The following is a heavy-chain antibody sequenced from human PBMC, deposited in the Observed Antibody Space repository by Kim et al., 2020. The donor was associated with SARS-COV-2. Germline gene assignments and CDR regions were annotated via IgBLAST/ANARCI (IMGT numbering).Heavy chain of an antibody. CDR2: IHDAGST. J-gene: IGHJ4*02. Sequence: GGSLRLSCAVSGSSVRSSYMTWVRQAPGKGLEWVAAIHDAGSTYYDDSVKGRFTISRDIPKDTFYLKMNSLRAADTAVYYCSSSTVGAYFDYWAQGSLV. CDR3: SSSTVGAYFDY. CDR1: GSSVRSSY. V-gene: IGHV3-53*01. D-gene: IGHD1-26*01.